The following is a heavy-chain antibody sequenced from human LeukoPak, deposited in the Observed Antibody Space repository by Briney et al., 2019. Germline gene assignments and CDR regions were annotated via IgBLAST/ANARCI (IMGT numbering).Heavy chain of an antibody. CDR2: ISSSGSVI. Sequence: RGSLRLSCVASGFTLSSYEMNWARQAPGKGLEWVSYISSSGSVIYYADSVKGRFTISRDNAKNSLYLQMNSLRAEDTAVYYCARDRRYTYGYYFDYWGQGTLVTVSS. D-gene: IGHD5-18*01. J-gene: IGHJ4*02. CDR1: GFTLSSYE. V-gene: IGHV3-48*03. CDR3: ARDRRYTYGYYFDY.